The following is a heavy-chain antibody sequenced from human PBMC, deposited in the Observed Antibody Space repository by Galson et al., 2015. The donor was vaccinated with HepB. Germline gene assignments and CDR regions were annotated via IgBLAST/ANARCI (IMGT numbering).Heavy chain of an antibody. J-gene: IGHJ5*02. CDR3: AMGGCTGGTRFIYFDP. CDR2: TYYRSKWYN. D-gene: IGHD2-8*02. CDR1: GDSVSSNSAA. V-gene: IGHV6-1*01. Sequence: CAISGDSVSSNSAAWNWLRQSPSRGLEWLGRTYYRSKWYNDYAVSVKSRITINPDTSKNQFSLQLNSVTPEDTAVYYCAMGGCTGGTRFIYFDPWGQGALVTVSS.